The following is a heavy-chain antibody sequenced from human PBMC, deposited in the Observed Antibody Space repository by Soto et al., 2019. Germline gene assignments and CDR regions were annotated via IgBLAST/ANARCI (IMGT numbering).Heavy chain of an antibody. CDR3: ARVTYDSLTAYSYYFDY. V-gene: IGHV4-59*01. D-gene: IGHD3-9*01. CDR2: IYYSGSV. J-gene: IGHJ4*02. Sequence: SETLSLTCTVSGDSIRPYYWTWIRQPPGTGLEWIGYIYYSGSVSYKSSLKSRVTMSVDTSKNQFSLRLNSVTAADTAVYYCARVTYDSLTAYSYYFDYWGQGTLVTVSS. CDR1: GDSIRPYY.